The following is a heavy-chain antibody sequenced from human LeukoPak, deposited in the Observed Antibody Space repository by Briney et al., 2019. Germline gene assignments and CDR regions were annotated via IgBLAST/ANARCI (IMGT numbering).Heavy chain of an antibody. J-gene: IGHJ6*02. CDR2: FYYGGST. CDR1: GGPISTYF. Sequence: SETLYLTFTVPGGPISTYFWSWIRQPPGEGLEWIGYFYYGGSTNNNPTLQSRDTISVDTSKNELALKLMSVTAADTAFYYCARGNRRYDPPDVWCQGATVTVSS. CDR3: ARGNRRYDPPDV. V-gene: IGHV4-59*01. D-gene: IGHD3-3*01.